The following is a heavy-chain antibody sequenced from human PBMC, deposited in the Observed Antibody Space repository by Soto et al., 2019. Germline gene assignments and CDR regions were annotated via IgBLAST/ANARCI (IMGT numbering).Heavy chain of an antibody. D-gene: IGHD2-21*01. CDR1: GGSMTRRGYY. CDR3: ATLPPRIVVSLLPIPT. CDR2: VYNNGQT. Sequence: PSETLSLTCTVAGGSMTRRGYYWGWIRQPPGNELQYIGSVYNNGQTYYNPSLTSPVTISIDTSKNQFSLSLRSVTAADTAVYYCATLPPRIVVSLLPIPTWGQGILVTVSS. J-gene: IGHJ5*02. V-gene: IGHV4-39*07.